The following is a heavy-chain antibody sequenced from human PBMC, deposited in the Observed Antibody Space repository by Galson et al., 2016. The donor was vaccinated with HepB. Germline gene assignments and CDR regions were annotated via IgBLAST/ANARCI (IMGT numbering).Heavy chain of an antibody. V-gene: IGHV4-31*03. D-gene: IGHD2-15*01. CDR1: GGSISSGGYY. CDR2: IYYSGST. Sequence: LSLTCTVSGGSISSGGYYWSWIRQHPGKGLEWIGYIYYSGSTYYNPSLKSRVTISVDTSKNQFSLKLSSVTAADTAVYYCSCSRLGDQNQYYYYGMDVWGQGTTVTVSS. CDR3: SCSRLGDQNQYYYYGMDV. J-gene: IGHJ6*02.